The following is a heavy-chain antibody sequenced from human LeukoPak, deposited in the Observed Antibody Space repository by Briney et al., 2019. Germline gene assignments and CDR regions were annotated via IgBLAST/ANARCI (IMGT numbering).Heavy chain of an antibody. D-gene: IGHD6-13*01. J-gene: IGHJ4*02. Sequence: GGSLRLSCAASGFTFSNYAMNWVRQAPGKGLEWVSGISGSTSSTYYADSVKGRLTIFRDNSKNTLYLQMNSLRAEDTALYYCAKDIAAAKPYYFDYWGQGTLVTVSS. V-gene: IGHV3-23*01. CDR3: AKDIAAAKPYYFDY. CDR2: ISGSTSST. CDR1: GFTFSNYA.